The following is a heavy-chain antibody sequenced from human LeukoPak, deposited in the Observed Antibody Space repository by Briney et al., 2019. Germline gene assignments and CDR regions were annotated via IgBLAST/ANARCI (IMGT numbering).Heavy chain of an antibody. V-gene: IGHV4-39*07. J-gene: IGHJ6*03. D-gene: IGHD2-2*01. Sequence: SETLSLTCTVSGGSISSSSYYWGWIRQPPGKGLEWIGSIYYSGSTYYNPSLKSRVTISVDTSKNQFSLKLSSVTAADTAVYYCARDTAREYQLLYYYYYYMDVWGKGTTVTVSS. CDR3: ARDTAREYQLLYYYYYYMDV. CDR2: IYYSGST. CDR1: GGSISSSSYY.